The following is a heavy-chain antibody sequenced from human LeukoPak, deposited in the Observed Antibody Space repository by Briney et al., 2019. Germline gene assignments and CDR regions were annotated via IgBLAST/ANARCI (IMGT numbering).Heavy chain of an antibody. J-gene: IGHJ4*02. Sequence: GTSLRLSCAAFGFIFTNYGMSWVRQAPGKGLEWVSAISGSGGSTYYADSVKGRFTISRDNSKNTLYLQMNSLRAEDTAVYYCAKDLAYSYGPKYFDYWGQGTLVTVSS. CDR1: GFIFTNYG. CDR2: ISGSGGST. D-gene: IGHD5-18*01. V-gene: IGHV3-23*01. CDR3: AKDLAYSYGPKYFDY.